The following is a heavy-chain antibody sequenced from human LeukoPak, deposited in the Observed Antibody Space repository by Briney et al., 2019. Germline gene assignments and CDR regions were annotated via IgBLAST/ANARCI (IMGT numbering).Heavy chain of an antibody. D-gene: IGHD1-26*01. J-gene: IGHJ4*02. CDR3: ARISGSYPNDY. V-gene: IGHV1-69*04. CDR2: IIPILGIA. CDR1: GGTFSSYA. Sequence: ASVKASCKASGGTFSSYAISWVRQAPGQGLEWMGRIIPILGIANYAQKFQGRVTITADKSTSTAYMELSSLRSEDTAVYYCARISGSYPNDYWGQGTLVTVSS.